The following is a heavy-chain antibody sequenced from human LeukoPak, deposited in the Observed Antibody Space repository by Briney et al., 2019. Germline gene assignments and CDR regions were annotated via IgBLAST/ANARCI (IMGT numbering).Heavy chain of an antibody. J-gene: IGHJ4*02. CDR2: IKSRTHGGTT. D-gene: IGHD2-15*01. CDR1: GVTFNNAW. Sequence: PGGSLRLSCAASGVTFNNAWMSWVRQAPGKGLEWVGRIKSRTHGGTTDHAAPVKGRFTISRDDSKNMLYLQMNSLKTEDTAVYYCTTDEWWWGQGILVTVSS. V-gene: IGHV3-15*01. CDR3: TTDEWW.